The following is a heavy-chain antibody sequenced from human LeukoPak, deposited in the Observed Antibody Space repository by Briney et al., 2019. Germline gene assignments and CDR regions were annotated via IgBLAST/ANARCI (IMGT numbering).Heavy chain of an antibody. D-gene: IGHD2-15*01. CDR2: IYHSGST. CDR1: GFTFSSYA. Sequence: LRLSCAASGFTFSSYAMSWIRQPPGKGLEWIGYIYHSGSTYYNPSLKSRVTISVDRSKNQFSLKLSSVTAADTAVYYCARGGTLPTLSFDPWGQGTLVTVSS. V-gene: IGHV4-30-2*01. J-gene: IGHJ5*02. CDR3: ARGGTLPTLSFDP.